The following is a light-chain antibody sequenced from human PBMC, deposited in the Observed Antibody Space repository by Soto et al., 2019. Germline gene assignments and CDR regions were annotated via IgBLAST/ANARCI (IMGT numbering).Light chain of an antibody. V-gene: IGKV4-1*01. Sequence: DIVMTQSPDSLAVSLGERATINCKSSQSVLYSSNNKNYLAWYQQKPGQPPKLLIYWASTRESGVPDRFSGSGSWTDFTLTISSRQAEDVAVYYCQQYYSTPPTFGQGTKLEIK. J-gene: IGKJ2*01. CDR3: QQYYSTPPT. CDR1: QSVLYSSNNKNY. CDR2: WAS.